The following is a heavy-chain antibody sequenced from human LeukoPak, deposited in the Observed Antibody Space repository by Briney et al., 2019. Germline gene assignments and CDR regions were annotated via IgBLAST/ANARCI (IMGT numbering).Heavy chain of an antibody. CDR3: ARPRITIFGVPSDAFDI. J-gene: IGHJ3*02. CDR2: IRQDGGEK. V-gene: IGHV3-7*01. D-gene: IGHD3-3*01. Sequence: GGSLRLSCAASGFTFSSYWMSWVRQAPGKGLEWVANIRQDGGEKYYVDSVKGRFTISRDNAKNSLYLQMNSLRAEDTAVYYCARPRITIFGVPSDAFDIWGQGTMVTVSS. CDR1: GFTFSSYW.